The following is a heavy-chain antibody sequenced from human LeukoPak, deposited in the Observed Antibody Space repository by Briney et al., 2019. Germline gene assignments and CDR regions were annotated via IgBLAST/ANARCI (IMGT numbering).Heavy chain of an antibody. J-gene: IGHJ5*02. D-gene: IGHD3-10*01. CDR1: GGSFSGYY. CDR3: ARGPGVLLWFGEGLDP. Sequence: PSETLSLTCAVYGGSFSGYYWSWIRQPPGKGLEWIGEINHSGSTNYNPSLKSRVTISVDTSKNQFSLKLSSVTAADTAVYYCARGPGVLLWFGEGLDPWGQGTLVTASS. CDR2: INHSGST. V-gene: IGHV4-34*01.